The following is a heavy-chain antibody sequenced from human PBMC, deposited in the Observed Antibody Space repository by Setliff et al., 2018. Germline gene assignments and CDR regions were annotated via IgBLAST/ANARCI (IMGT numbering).Heavy chain of an antibody. Sequence: PSETLSLTCTVSGGSISSGNYYWGWIRQPPGKGLEWIGEINQSGSTNHKPSLKSRVTMSVDKSKNQFSLKLNSVTAADTAVYYCARSYSNSLEYWGQGTLVTVSS. CDR2: INQSGST. J-gene: IGHJ4*02. CDR3: ARSYSNSLEY. V-gene: IGHV4-39*07. CDR1: GGSISSGNYY. D-gene: IGHD4-4*01.